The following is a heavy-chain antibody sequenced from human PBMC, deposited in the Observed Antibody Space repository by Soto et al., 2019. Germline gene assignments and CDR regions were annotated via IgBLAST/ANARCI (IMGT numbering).Heavy chain of an antibody. CDR2: IIPIFGTA. V-gene: IGHV1-69*01. J-gene: IGHJ4*02. D-gene: IGHD1-26*01. Sequence: QVQLVQSGAEVKKPGSSVKVSCKASGGTFSSYSINWVRQAPGQGLEWMGEIIPIFGTATYAQKFKGRVTITADESTSTAYMELSSLRSEDKAVYYCARDGGRHSGGIDYWGQGTLVTVSS. CDR3: ARDGGRHSGGIDY. CDR1: GGTFSSYS.